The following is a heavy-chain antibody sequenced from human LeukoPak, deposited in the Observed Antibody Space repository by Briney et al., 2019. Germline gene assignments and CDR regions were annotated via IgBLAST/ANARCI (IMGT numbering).Heavy chain of an antibody. J-gene: IGHJ5*02. CDR3: ATDRWSSSGWFDP. CDR1: GFTFSSYW. Sequence: GGSLRLSCAASGFTFSSYWMHWVRQAPGKGLVWVSRINIDGSTTSYADSVKGRLTISRDNAKNTLYLQMNSLRAEDTAVYYCATDRWSSSGWFDPWGQGTLVTVSS. V-gene: IGHV3-74*01. CDR2: INIDGSTT. D-gene: IGHD6-6*01.